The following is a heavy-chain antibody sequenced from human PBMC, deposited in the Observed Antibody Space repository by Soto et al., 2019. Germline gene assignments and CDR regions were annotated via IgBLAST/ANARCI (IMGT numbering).Heavy chain of an antibody. CDR1: GFTFSSYS. J-gene: IGHJ4*02. Sequence: GGSLRLSCAASGFTFSSYSMNWVRQAPGKGLEWVSSISSSSSYIYYADSVKGRFTISRDNAKNSLYLQMNSLRAEDTAVYYCARAEGSSWYMIAVAGKFDYWGQGTLVTVSS. V-gene: IGHV3-21*01. CDR3: ARAEGSSWYMIAVAGKFDY. D-gene: IGHD6-19*01. CDR2: ISSSSSYI.